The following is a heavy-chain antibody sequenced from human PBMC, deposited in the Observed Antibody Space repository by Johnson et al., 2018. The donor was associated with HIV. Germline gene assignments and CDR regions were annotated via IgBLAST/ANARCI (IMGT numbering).Heavy chain of an antibody. CDR2: IGTAGNT. J-gene: IGHJ3*02. D-gene: IGHD1-26*01. CDR3: ARGEGYSGSYHRRDAFDI. V-gene: IGHV3-13*01. Sequence: VQLVESGGGLVQPGGSLRLSCAASGFTFSSYDMHWVRQATGKGLEWVSAIGTAGNTYYPGSVKGRFTISRDNAKYTLYLQMNSLRAEDTAVYYCARGEGYSGSYHRRDAFDIWGQGTMVTVSS. CDR1: GFTFSSYD.